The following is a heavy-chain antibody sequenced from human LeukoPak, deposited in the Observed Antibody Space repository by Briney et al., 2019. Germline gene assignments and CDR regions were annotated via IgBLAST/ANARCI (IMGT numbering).Heavy chain of an antibody. Sequence: ASVKVSCKASGGTFSSYAINWVRQAPGQGLEWMGRIIPFFDITNYAQKFQGRVTITADKSTSTVYMDLSSLRSEDTAVYYCARGPKKLTATTSEDSWFDPWGQGTLVTVSS. D-gene: IGHD4-17*01. J-gene: IGHJ5*02. V-gene: IGHV1-69*04. CDR3: ARGPKKLTATTSEDSWFDP. CDR2: IIPFFDIT. CDR1: GGTFSSYA.